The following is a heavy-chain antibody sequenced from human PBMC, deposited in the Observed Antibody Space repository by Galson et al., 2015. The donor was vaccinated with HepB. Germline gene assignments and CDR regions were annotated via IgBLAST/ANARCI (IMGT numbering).Heavy chain of an antibody. J-gene: IGHJ5*02. V-gene: IGHV5-51*01. Sequence: QSGAEVKKPGESLKISCKGSGYSFTSYWIGWVRQMPGKGLEWMGIIYPGDSDTRYNPSFRGQVTISADKSISTAYLRWSSLKASDTAMYYCARVYDSSGYYSLNWFDPWGQGTLVTVSS. CDR3: ARVYDSSGYYSLNWFDP. D-gene: IGHD3-22*01. CDR1: GYSFTSYW. CDR2: IYPGDSDT.